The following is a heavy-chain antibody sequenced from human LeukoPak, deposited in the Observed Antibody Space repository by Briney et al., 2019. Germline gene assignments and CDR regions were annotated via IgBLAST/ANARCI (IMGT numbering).Heavy chain of an antibody. V-gene: IGHV3-74*01. CDR2: INGDGSST. D-gene: IGHD1-26*01. CDR3: ARGGTDDDFDI. J-gene: IGHJ3*02. CDR1: GFTFSSYW. Sequence: GGSLRLSCAASGFTFSSYWMHWVRQAPGKGLVWVSRINGDGSSTTYADSVKGRFTISRDNAKNTLYVQMNSLRAEDTAVYYCARGGTDDDFDIRGQGTMVTVSS.